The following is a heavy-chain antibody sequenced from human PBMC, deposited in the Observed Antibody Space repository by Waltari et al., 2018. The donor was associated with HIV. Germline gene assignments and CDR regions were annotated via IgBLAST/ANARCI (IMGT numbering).Heavy chain of an antibody. J-gene: IGHJ4*02. V-gene: IGHV1-46*01. CDR2: INPSGGST. CDR3: ARARDAQDYGAIVACGY. D-gene: IGHD4-17*01. Sequence: QVQLVQSGAEVKKPGASVTVSCKASGYTFTSYYMHWVRQAPGQGLEWKGIINPSGGSTSYEQKFKGRVTMTRDTSTSTVYMELSSLRSEDTAVYYCARARDAQDYGAIVACGYWGQGTLVTVSS. CDR1: GYTFTSYY.